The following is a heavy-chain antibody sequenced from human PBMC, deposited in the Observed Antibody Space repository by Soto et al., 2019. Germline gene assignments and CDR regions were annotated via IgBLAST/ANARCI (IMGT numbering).Heavy chain of an antibody. CDR2: ISAYNGNT. D-gene: IGHD5-12*01. Sequence: ASVKVSCKASGYTFTSYGMSWVRQAPGQGLEWMGWISAYNGNTNYAQNLQGRVTLTTDTSTSTAYMELRSVRSDDTAVYYCARSRYSGYDFGYWGPGTLVTVSS. CDR1: GYTFTSYG. J-gene: IGHJ4*02. CDR3: ARSRYSGYDFGY. V-gene: IGHV1-18*01.